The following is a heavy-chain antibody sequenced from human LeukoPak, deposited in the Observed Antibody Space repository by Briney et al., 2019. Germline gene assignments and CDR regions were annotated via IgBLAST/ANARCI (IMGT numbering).Heavy chain of an antibody. D-gene: IGHD6-6*01. J-gene: IGHJ4*02. V-gene: IGHV3-23*01. CDR3: AKDLHVSHYSSSSRVFDY. CDR2: ISGSGTST. Sequence: GGSLRLSCAASGFTFSNYAMNWVRQAPGKGLEWVSVISGSGTSTDYADSVKGRFTISRDTSKNTLYLQMNSQRAEDTALYYCAKDLHVSHYSSSSRVFDYWGQGTLVTVSS. CDR1: GFTFSNYA.